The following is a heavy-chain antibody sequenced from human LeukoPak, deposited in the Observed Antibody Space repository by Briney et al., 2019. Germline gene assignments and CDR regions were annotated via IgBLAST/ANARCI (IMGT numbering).Heavy chain of an antibody. Sequence: ASVKVSCKSSGYTFTIYAKHWVRQAPGQRLDWMGWITPGNGFTKYSKEFQGRVTITRDTSATTVYMELSSLRSEDMAVYYCARVGGDCGGECYEYYFDYWGQGTLVTVSS. CDR1: GYTFTIYA. J-gene: IGHJ4*02. CDR3: ARVGGDCGGECYEYYFDY. CDR2: ITPGNGFT. D-gene: IGHD2-21*01. V-gene: IGHV1-3*03.